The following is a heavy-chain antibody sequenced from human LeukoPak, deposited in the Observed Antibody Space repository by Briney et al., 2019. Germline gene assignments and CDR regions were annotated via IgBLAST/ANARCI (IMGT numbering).Heavy chain of an antibody. CDR3: AGGGYCTSTSCHGIDH. D-gene: IGHD2-2*01. CDR2: IYISGAT. CDR1: GGSISDYY. V-gene: IGHV4-4*07. J-gene: IGHJ4*02. Sequence: KPSQTLSLTCTVSGGSISDYYWSWIRQPAGKGPEWIGRIYISGATNYNPSLKSRVTISVDESKNQVSLKLSSVTAADTAVYYCAGGGYCTSTSCHGIDHWGQGTLVTVSS.